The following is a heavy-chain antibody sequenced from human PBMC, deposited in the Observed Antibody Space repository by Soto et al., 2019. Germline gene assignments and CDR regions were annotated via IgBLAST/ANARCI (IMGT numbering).Heavy chain of an antibody. CDR3: ARTVLGPDLLADSFVDYYYYMDV. CDR1: GDSINSDKYY. CDR2: IYYRGNT. V-gene: IGHV4-39*01. Sequence: PSETLSLTCSVSGDSINSDKYYWGWIRQPPGKGLEWIGSIYYRGNTYYNPSLQTRVTISLDKSRGQFSLRLNSVTAADTAVYYCARTVLGPDLLADSFVDYYYYMDVWGQGTTVTVSS. D-gene: IGHD3-9*01. J-gene: IGHJ6*03.